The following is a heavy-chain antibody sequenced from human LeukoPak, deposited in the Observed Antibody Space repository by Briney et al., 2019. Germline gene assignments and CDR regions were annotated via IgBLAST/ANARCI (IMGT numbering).Heavy chain of an antibody. J-gene: IGHJ5*02. Sequence: ASVKVSCKASGYTFTGCYMHWVRQAPGQGLEWMGWINPNSGGTNYAQKFQGRVTMTRDTSISTAYMELSRLRSDDTAVYYCARDWGHITMVRANWFDPWGQGTLVTVSS. CDR2: INPNSGGT. CDR1: GYTFTGCY. D-gene: IGHD3-10*01. CDR3: ARDWGHITMVRANWFDP. V-gene: IGHV1-2*02.